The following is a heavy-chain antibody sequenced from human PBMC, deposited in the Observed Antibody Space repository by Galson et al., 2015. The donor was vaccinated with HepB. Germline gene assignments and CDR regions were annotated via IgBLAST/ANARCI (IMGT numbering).Heavy chain of an antibody. V-gene: IGHV5-10-1*01. D-gene: IGHD6-6*01. CDR3: SRVPKVLLPRRPLPLFDY. CDR1: GYSFASYW. CDR2: IDPANSDT. J-gene: IGHJ4*02. Sequence: QSGAEVKKPGESLRISCKNSGYSFASYWITWVRQMPGKGLEWMGRIDPANSDTHYSPSFQGHVTISVDKSISTAYLQWSSLKASDTAMYYCSRVPKVLLPRRPLPLFDYWGQGTLVIVSS.